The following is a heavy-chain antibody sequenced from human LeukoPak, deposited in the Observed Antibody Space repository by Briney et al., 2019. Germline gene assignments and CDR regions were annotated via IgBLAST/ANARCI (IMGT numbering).Heavy chain of an antibody. CDR3: ARIVPAAIPDNWFDP. D-gene: IGHD2-2*02. Sequence: PSETLSLTCTVSGGSISSYYWSWIRQPPGKGLGWIGYIYYSGSTNYNPSLKSRVTISVDTSKNQFSLKLSSVTAADTAVYYCARIVPAAIPDNWFDPWGQGTLVTVSS. V-gene: IGHV4-59*01. CDR2: IYYSGST. CDR1: GGSISSYY. J-gene: IGHJ5*02.